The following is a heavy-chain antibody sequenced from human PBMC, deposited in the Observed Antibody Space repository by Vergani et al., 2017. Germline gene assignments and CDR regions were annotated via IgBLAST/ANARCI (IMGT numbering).Heavy chain of an antibody. CDR3: ASTSGSYWWGTFDY. CDR2: IYYSGST. Sequence: QLQLQESGPGLVKPSETLSLTCTVSGGSISSSSYYWGWIRQPPGKGLEWIGSIYYSGSTYYNPSLKSRVTISVDTSKNQFSLKLSSVTAADTAVYYCASTSGSYWWGTFDYWGQGTLVTVSS. V-gene: IGHV4-39*01. D-gene: IGHD1-26*01. J-gene: IGHJ4*02. CDR1: GGSISSSSYY.